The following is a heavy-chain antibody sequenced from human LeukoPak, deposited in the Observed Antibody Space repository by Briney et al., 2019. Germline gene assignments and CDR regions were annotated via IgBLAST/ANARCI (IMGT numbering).Heavy chain of an antibody. CDR1: GSTVSSNY. CDR2: IYSGGST. Sequence: GGSLRLSCAASGSTVSSNYMSWVRQAPGKGLEWVLVIYSGGSTYYADSVKGRFTTSRDNSKNTLYLQMNSLRAEDTAVYYCASSLLYYDILTGYYPFFPWGQGTLVTVSS. CDR3: ASSLLYYDILTGYYPFFP. D-gene: IGHD3-9*01. V-gene: IGHV3-66*01. J-gene: IGHJ5*02.